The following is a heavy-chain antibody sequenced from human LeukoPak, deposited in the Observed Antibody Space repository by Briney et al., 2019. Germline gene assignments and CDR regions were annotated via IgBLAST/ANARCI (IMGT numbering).Heavy chain of an antibody. J-gene: IGHJ4*02. CDR1: GFTFSSYG. CDR3: AKGGKYDILTGYPRSRLLGDY. D-gene: IGHD3-9*01. Sequence: GGSLRLSCAASGFTFSSYGMHWVRQAPGKGLEWVAFIRYDGSNKYYADSVKGRFTISRDNSKNTLYLQMNSLRAEDTAVYYCAKGGKYDILTGYPRSRLLGDYWGQGTLVTVSS. CDR2: IRYDGSNK. V-gene: IGHV3-30*02.